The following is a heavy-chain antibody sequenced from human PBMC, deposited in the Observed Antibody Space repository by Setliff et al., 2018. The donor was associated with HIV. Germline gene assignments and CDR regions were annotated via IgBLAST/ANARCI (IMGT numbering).Heavy chain of an antibody. CDR2: IYYSGST. Sequence: PSETLSLTCTVSGGSISSYFWSWIRQPPGKGLEWIGTIYYSGSTNYNPSLESRVTISVDTSKNKFSVTLRSVTTADTAVYYCARDRGRGSGSPPRKFYYYGMDVWGQGTTVTVSS. J-gene: IGHJ6*02. V-gene: IGHV4-59*01. CDR3: ARDRGRGSGSPPRKFYYYGMDV. CDR1: GGSISSYF. D-gene: IGHD3-10*01.